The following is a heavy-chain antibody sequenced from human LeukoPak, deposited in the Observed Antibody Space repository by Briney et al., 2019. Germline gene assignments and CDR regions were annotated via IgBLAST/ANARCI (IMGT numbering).Heavy chain of an antibody. CDR1: GFTFSSYA. CDR3: AKSYDILTGLYYNWFDP. Sequence: GGSLRLSCAASGFTFSSYAMSWVRQAPGKGLEWVSAISGSGGSTYYADSVKGRFTISRDNFKNTLYLQMNSLRAEDTAVYYCAKSYDILTGLYYNWFDPWGQGTLVTVSS. J-gene: IGHJ5*02. V-gene: IGHV3-23*01. D-gene: IGHD3-9*01. CDR2: ISGSGGST.